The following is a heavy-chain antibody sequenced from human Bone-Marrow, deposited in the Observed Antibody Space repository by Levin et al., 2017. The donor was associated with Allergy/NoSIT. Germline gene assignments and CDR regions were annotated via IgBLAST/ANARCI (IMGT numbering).Heavy chain of an antibody. V-gene: IGHV3-30*04. Sequence: HPGGSLRLSCAASGFTFSRYPMHWVRQTPVKGLEWVAVISYDGSNKQYAESVKGRFTVSRDNSKNTLHLQMNSLRPEDTGMYYCTRDLRSGSSGPGDYFDYWGQGSLVTVSS. D-gene: IGHD3-10*01. CDR1: GFTFSRYP. CDR2: ISYDGSNK. J-gene: IGHJ4*02. CDR3: TRDLRSGSSGPGDYFDY.